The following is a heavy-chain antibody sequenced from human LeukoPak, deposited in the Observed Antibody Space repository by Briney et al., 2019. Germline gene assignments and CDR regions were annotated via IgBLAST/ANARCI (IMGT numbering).Heavy chain of an antibody. CDR2: ITGSSSYI. J-gene: IGHJ4*02. CDR3: ARGLGSSWYSPDY. CDR1: GFTFSSYS. Sequence: GGSLRLSCAASGFTFSSYSMNWVRQAPGKGLEWVSSITGSSSYIYYADLVKGRFTISRDNAKNSLYLQINSLRAEDTAVYYCARGLGSSWYSPDYWGQGTLVTLSS. V-gene: IGHV3-21*01. D-gene: IGHD6-13*01.